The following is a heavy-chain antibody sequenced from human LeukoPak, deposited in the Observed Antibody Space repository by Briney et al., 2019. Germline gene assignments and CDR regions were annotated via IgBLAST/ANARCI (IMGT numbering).Heavy chain of an antibody. J-gene: IGHJ6*02. CDR2: ISYDGSNK. D-gene: IGHD5-12*01. CDR1: GFTFSSYA. V-gene: IGHV3-30*01. Sequence: GGSLRLSCAASGFTFSSYAMHWVRQAPGKGLERVAVISYDGSNKYYADSVKGRFTISRDNSKNTLYLQMNSLRAEDTAVYYCAKDRIVATTHAMDVWGQGTTVTVSS. CDR3: AKDRIVATTHAMDV.